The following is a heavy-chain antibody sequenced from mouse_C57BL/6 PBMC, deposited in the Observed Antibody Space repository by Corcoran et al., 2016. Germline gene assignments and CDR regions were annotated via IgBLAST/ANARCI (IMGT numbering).Heavy chain of an antibody. Sequence: EVQLQQSGPELVKPGASVKIPCKASGYTFTDYNMDWVKQSHGKSLEWIGDINPNNGGTIYNQKFKGKATLTVDKSSSTAYMELRSLTSEDTAVYYWARDRDYGSSWGFAYWGQGTLVTVSA. CDR3: ARDRDYGSSWGFAY. V-gene: IGHV1-18*01. J-gene: IGHJ3*01. CDR1: GYTFTDYN. CDR2: INPNNGGT. D-gene: IGHD1-1*01.